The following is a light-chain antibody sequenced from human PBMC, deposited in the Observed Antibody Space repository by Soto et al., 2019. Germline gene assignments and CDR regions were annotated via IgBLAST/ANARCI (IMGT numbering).Light chain of an antibody. V-gene: IGKV1-5*01. CDR2: DAS. CDR3: QQYNSYSWT. Sequence: DIQMTQSPSTLSASVGGRVTITCRASQSVGTWVAWYQQKPGKAPKLLIYDASSLESGVPSRFSGSGSGTEFTLTISSLQPDDFATYYCQQYNSYSWTFGQGTKVDIK. CDR1: QSVGTW. J-gene: IGKJ1*01.